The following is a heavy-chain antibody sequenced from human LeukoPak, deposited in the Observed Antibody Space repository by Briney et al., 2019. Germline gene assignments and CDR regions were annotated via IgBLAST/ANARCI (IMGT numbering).Heavy chain of an antibody. J-gene: IGHJ4*02. D-gene: IGHD5-18*01. Sequence: SQTLSLTCTVSGGSISSGDYYWSWIRQPPGKGLEWIGYIYYSGSTYYNPSLKSRVTTSVDTSKNQFSLKLSSVTAADTAVYYCARSLDTAMDPLDYWGQGTLVTVSS. CDR2: IYYSGST. CDR3: ARSLDTAMDPLDY. CDR1: GGSISSGDYY. V-gene: IGHV4-30-4*08.